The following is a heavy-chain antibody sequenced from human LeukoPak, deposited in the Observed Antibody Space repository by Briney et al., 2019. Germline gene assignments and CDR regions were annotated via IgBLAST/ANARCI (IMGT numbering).Heavy chain of an antibody. CDR1: GYTFTNYG. CDR2: INPNSGGT. Sequence: GASVKVSCKASGYTFTNYGISWVRQAPGQGLEWMGWINPNSGGTNYARKFQGRVTMTRDTSISTAYMELSRLIFDDTAVYYCARGDSGYDHFYHMDVWGKGTTVTISS. J-gene: IGHJ6*03. CDR3: ARGDSGYDHFYHMDV. D-gene: IGHD5-12*01. V-gene: IGHV1-2*02.